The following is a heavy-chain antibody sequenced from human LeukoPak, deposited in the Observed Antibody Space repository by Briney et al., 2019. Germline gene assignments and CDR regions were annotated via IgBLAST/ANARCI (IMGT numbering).Heavy chain of an antibody. CDR1: GGTFSGYA. J-gene: IGHJ5*02. Sequence: SVNVPCKASGGTFSGYAISWVRQAPGQGLEWMGRIIPIFGTANYAQKFQGRVTITTDESTSTAYMELSSLRSEDTAVYYCARDYYDSSGYPPPNWFDPWGQGTLVTVSS. CDR2: IIPIFGTA. V-gene: IGHV1-69*05. CDR3: ARDYYDSSGYPPPNWFDP. D-gene: IGHD3-22*01.